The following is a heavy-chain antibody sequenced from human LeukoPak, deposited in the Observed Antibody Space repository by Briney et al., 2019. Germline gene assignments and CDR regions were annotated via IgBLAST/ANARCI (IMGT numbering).Heavy chain of an antibody. J-gene: IGHJ4*02. D-gene: IGHD2-2*01. CDR1: GGSFSGYY. CDR3: ARDKDDRQTVVVVPAAQGA. CDR2: INHSGST. Sequence: TSETLSLTCAVYGGSFSGYYWSWIRQPPGKGLEWIGEINHSGSTNYNPSLKSRVTISVDTSKNQFSLKLSSVTAADTAVYYCARDKDDRQTVVVVPAAQGAWGQGTLVTVSS. V-gene: IGHV4-34*01.